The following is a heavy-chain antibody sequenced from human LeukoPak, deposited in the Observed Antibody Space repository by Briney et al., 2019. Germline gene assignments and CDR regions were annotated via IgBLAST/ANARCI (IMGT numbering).Heavy chain of an antibody. CDR3: ATTRYYYDSSDAFDI. CDR1: GGTFSSYA. V-gene: IGHV1-69*06. CDR2: IIGISGTA. Sequence: ASLTVSCKASGGTFSSYAISWVRQAPGQGLEWMGRIIGISGTANYAQTFQGRVTITADKSTSTAYMELSSLRSEDTAVYYCATTRYYYDSSDAFDIWGQGTMVTVSS. J-gene: IGHJ3*02. D-gene: IGHD3-22*01.